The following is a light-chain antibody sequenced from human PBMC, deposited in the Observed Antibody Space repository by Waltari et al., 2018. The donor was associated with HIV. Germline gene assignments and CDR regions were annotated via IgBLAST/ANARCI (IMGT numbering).Light chain of an antibody. V-gene: IGLV1-40*01. CDR2: GNI. Sequence: QSVLTQPPSVSGAPGQRVTISCTGRSSNIGAGYDVHWYQQLPGTAPKLLINGNISRPSGVADRFSDFKSGTSSSLAITGLQTEDEADYYCQSYDVSLSGSIFGGGTKLTVL. J-gene: IGLJ2*01. CDR1: SSNIGAGYD. CDR3: QSYDVSLSGSI.